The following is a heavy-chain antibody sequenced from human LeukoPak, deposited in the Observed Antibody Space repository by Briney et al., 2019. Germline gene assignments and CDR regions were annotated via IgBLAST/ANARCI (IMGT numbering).Heavy chain of an antibody. Sequence: GESRKISCKGSGYSFTSYWIGWVRQMPGKGLEWMGIIYPGDSDTRYSPSFQGQVTISADKSISTAYLQWSSLKASDTAMYYCARWSSDYDFWSGPWGQGTLVTVSS. CDR3: ARWSSDYDFWSGP. CDR2: IYPGDSDT. CDR1: GYSFTSYW. V-gene: IGHV5-51*01. J-gene: IGHJ5*02. D-gene: IGHD3-3*01.